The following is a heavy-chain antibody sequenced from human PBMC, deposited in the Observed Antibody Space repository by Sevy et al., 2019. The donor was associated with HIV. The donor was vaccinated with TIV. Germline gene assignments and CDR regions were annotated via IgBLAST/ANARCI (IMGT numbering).Heavy chain of an antibody. J-gene: IGHJ4*02. CDR3: SRGGGYCGGDCYSIDY. CDR1: GFPLSSYG. Sequence: GGSLRLSCAASGFPLSSYGMSWVRQAPGKGLEWVSSITGGGDNTYADSVKGRFTISRDNSKDTLFLQMNSLTPEDTAVYYCSRGGGYCGGDCYSIDYWGQGALVTVSS. V-gene: IGHV3-23*01. D-gene: IGHD2-21*02. CDR2: ITGGGDNT.